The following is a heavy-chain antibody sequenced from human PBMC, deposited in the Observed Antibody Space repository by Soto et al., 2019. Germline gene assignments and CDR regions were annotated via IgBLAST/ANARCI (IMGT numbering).Heavy chain of an antibody. J-gene: IGHJ3*02. CDR2: ISSSSSYI. Sequence: PGGSLRLSCAASGFTFSSYSMNWVRQAPGKGLEWVSSISSSSSYIYYADSVKGRFTISRDNAKSSLYLQMNSLRAEDTAVYYCARDSRYYYDSSGYYPDAFDIWGQGTMVTVSS. CDR1: GFTFSSYS. D-gene: IGHD3-22*01. CDR3: ARDSRYYYDSSGYYPDAFDI. V-gene: IGHV3-21*01.